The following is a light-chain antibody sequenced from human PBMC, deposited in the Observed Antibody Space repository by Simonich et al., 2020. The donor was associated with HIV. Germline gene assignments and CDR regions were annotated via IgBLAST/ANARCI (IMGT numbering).Light chain of an antibody. CDR3: QQFNSYSLT. J-gene: IGKJ1*01. V-gene: IGKV1-13*02. CDR1: QSIRSY. Sequence: IPMTPSPSFLSASVGDRVTITCRASQSIRSYFNWYQQKPGKAPKLLIYEASSFESGVPSRFSGSGSGTDFTLTISSLQPEDFATYYCQQFNSYSLTFGQGTKVEMK. CDR2: EAS.